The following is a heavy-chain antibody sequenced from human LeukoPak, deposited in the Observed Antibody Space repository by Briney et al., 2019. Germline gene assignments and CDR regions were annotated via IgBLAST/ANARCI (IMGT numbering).Heavy chain of an antibody. V-gene: IGHV3-48*02. CDR2: ISGTSSLI. Sequence: GGSLRLSCAASGFTFSTYSMNWVRQAPGKGLEWVSYISGTSSLIYYADSVKGRFTISRDNAKNSLYLQMNSLRDEDTAVYYCVRDQFFSFDYWGQGTLVTDSS. CDR1: GFTFSTYS. D-gene: IGHD3-3*01. J-gene: IGHJ4*02. CDR3: VRDQFFSFDY.